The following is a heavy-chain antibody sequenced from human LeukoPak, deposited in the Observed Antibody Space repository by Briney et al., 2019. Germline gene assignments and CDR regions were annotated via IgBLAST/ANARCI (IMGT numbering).Heavy chain of an antibody. CDR3: ARGVPAAISDWYFDL. V-gene: IGHV3-30-3*01. Sequence: SGGSLRLSCAASGFTFSSYAMHWVRQAPGKGLEWVAVISYDGSNKYYTDSVKGRFTISRDNSKNTLYLQMNSLRAEDTAVYYCARGVPAAISDWYFDLWGRGTLVTVSS. J-gene: IGHJ2*01. CDR2: ISYDGSNK. CDR1: GFTFSSYA. D-gene: IGHD2-2*01.